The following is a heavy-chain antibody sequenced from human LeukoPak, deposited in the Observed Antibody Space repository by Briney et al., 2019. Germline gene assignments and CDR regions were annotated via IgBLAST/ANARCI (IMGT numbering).Heavy chain of an antibody. CDR3: ARVLRYCSGGNCYSGGLGYMDV. CDR1: GFTFSDYN. D-gene: IGHD2-15*01. Sequence: GGSLRLSCAASGFTFSDYNMRWIRQAPGKGLEWVSSISRSGSTKYYADSVKGRFTISRDNAKNSLFLQMNSLRAEDTAVYYCARVLRYCSGGNCYSGGLGYMDVWGKGTTVIISS. V-gene: IGHV3-11*01. J-gene: IGHJ6*03. CDR2: ISRSGSTK.